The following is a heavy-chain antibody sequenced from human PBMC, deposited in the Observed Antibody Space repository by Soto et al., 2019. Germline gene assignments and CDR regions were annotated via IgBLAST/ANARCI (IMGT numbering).Heavy chain of an antibody. Sequence: QITLKESGPTLVKPTQTLTLTCTFSGFSLTTNGVGVGWVRQPPGQALEWLALIYWDDDERYNPSMKSRLTITQATSKNQGVRTMTNLDPVDTATYYCVRRPKTGTTYCDQWGQGTLVIVSS. CDR2: IYWDDDE. V-gene: IGHV2-5*02. D-gene: IGHD1-1*01. J-gene: IGHJ4*02. CDR1: GFSLTTNGVG. CDR3: VRRPKTGTTYCDQ.